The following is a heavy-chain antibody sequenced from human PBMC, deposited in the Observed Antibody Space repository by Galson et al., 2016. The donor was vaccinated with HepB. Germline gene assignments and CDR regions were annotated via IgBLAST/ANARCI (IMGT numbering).Heavy chain of an antibody. V-gene: IGHV1-18*04. D-gene: IGHD4-11*01. CDR1: GYRFFTYG. CDR2: ISATSGNT. Sequence: SVKVSCKASGYRFFTYGISWVRQAPGQGLEWLGRISATSGNTIYAQKFQDRVTMTRDTSASTVFMDLRSLRSDDTAVYYCARDVQFRVDYWGQGTLVTVSS. CDR3: ARDVQFRVDY. J-gene: IGHJ4*02.